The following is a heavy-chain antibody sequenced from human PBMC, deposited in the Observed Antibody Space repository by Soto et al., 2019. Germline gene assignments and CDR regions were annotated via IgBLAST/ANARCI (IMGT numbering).Heavy chain of an antibody. CDR2: INPSGGKT. CDR3: ARDEYHYGSGSSYSTLDD. V-gene: IGHV1-46*01. J-gene: IGHJ4*02. D-gene: IGHD3-10*01. Sequence: QVQLEQSGAEVKKPGASVKVSCKASGYTFTNHYIHWVRQGPGQGPEWMGTINPSGGKTAYAQKFKGRVTLPSATPTSTVYMELRSLRSEDTAIYYCARDEYHYGSGSSYSTLDDWGQGTLVTVSS. CDR1: GYTFTNHY.